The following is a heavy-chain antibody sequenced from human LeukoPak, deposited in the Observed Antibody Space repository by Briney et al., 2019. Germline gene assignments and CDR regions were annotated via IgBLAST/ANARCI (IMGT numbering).Heavy chain of an antibody. D-gene: IGHD2-2*01. CDR2: FDPEDGET. CDR3: AASIVVVPAGLFDDFDY. J-gene: IGHJ4*02. V-gene: IGHV1-24*01. Sequence: ASVKVSCKVSGYTLTELSMHWVRQAPGEGLEWMGGFDPEDGETIYAQKFQGRVTMTEDTSTDTAYMELSSLRSEDTAVYYCAASIVVVPAGLFDDFDYWGQGTLVTVSS. CDR1: GYTLTELS.